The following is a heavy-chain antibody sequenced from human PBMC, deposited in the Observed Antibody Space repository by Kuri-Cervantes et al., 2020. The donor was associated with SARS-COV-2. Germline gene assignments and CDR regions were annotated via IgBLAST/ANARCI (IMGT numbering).Heavy chain of an antibody. CDR1: GFTFSGHW. D-gene: IGHD1-1*01. CDR3: VRDGDHWNFDY. J-gene: IGHJ4*02. V-gene: IGHV3-74*01. Sequence: LSLTCAASGFTFSGHWIHWVRQAPGKGLVWVSRINPDGNYTNNADSVKGRFTLSRDNAKNMLFLQMNSLRAEDTAVYYCVRDGDHWNFDYWGQGTLVTVSS. CDR2: INPDGNYT.